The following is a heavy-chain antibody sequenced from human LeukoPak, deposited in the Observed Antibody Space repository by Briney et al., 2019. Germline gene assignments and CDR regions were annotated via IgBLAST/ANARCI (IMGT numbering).Heavy chain of an antibody. D-gene: IGHD3-3*01. CDR3: ARDGYDFWSGRKYYGMDV. Sequence: QPGGSLRLSCAASGFTFSSYEMNWVRQAPGKGPEWVSYISSSGSTIYYADSVKGRFTISRENAKNSLYLQMNSLRAEDTAVYYCARDGYDFWSGRKYYGMDVWGQGTTVTVSS. CDR1: GFTFSSYE. J-gene: IGHJ6*02. V-gene: IGHV3-48*03. CDR2: ISSSGSTI.